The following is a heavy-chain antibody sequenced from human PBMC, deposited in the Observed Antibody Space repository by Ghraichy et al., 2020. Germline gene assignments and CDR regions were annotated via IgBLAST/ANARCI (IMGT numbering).Heavy chain of an antibody. CDR3: ARIRNYYDSSGYYYVPTFDY. Sequence: SGPTLVKPTQTLTLTCTFSGFSLSTSGMCVSWIRQPPGKALEWLALIDWDDDKYYSTSLKTRLTISKDTSKNQVVLTMTNMDPVDTATYYCARIRNYYDSSGYYYVPTFDYWGQGTLVTVSS. CDR2: IDWDDDK. J-gene: IGHJ4*02. V-gene: IGHV2-70*01. D-gene: IGHD3-22*01. CDR1: GFSLSTSGMC.